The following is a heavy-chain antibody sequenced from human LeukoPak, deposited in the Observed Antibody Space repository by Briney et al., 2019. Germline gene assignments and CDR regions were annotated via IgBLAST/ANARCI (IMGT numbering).Heavy chain of an antibody. CDR2: IKSKTDGGTT. Sequence: GGSLRLSCAASGFTFSNAWMSWVRQAPGKGLEWVGRIKSKTDGGTTDCAAPVKGRFTISRDDSKNTLYLQMNSLKTEDTAVYYCTTSTYYYDSSGYHYWGQGTLVTVSS. D-gene: IGHD3-22*01. V-gene: IGHV3-15*01. J-gene: IGHJ4*02. CDR1: GFTFSNAW. CDR3: TTSTYYYDSSGYHY.